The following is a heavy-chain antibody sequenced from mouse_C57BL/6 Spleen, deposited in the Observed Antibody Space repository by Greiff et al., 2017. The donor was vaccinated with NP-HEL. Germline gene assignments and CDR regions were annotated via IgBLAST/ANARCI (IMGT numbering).Heavy chain of an antibody. CDR3: AREDYDEAWFAY. V-gene: IGHV5-17*01. CDR1: GFTFSDYG. Sequence: EVQVVESGGGLVKPGGSLKLSCAASGFTFSDYGMHWVRQAPEKGLEWVAYISSGSSTIYYADTVKGRFTISRDNAKNTLFLQMTSLRSEDTAMYYCAREDYDEAWFAYWGQGTLVTVSA. J-gene: IGHJ3*01. CDR2: ISSGSSTI. D-gene: IGHD2-4*01.